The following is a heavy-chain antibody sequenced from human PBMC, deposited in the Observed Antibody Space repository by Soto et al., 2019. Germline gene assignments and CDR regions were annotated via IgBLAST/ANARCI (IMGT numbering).Heavy chain of an antibody. CDR3: ARIYCPPTPCDSWFDP. V-gene: IGHV5-10-1*01. CDR1: GYTFTTFW. D-gene: IGHD2-15*01. Sequence: GESLKISCTGFGYTFTTFWISWVRQMPGKGLEWMGRIDPGDTYATYSPAFQGHVTISADKATSTAYLQWSNLKASDTAMYFCARIYCPPTPCDSWFDPWGQGTLVTVSS. J-gene: IGHJ5*02. CDR2: IDPGDTYA.